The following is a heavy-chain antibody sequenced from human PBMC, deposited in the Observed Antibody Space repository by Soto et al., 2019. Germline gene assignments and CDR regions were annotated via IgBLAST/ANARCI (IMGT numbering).Heavy chain of an antibody. CDR3: ARVGSTPVTGYFDF. Sequence: SETLSLTCTVSGGSISSGDYYWSWIRQPPGKGLEWIGYIYYSGSTYYNPSLKSRVTISVDTSKNQFSLKLSSVTAADTAVYYCARVGSTPVTGYFDFWGRGTLVTVSS. J-gene: IGHJ2*01. CDR2: IYYSGST. CDR1: GGSISSGDYY. V-gene: IGHV4-30-4*01. D-gene: IGHD3-10*01.